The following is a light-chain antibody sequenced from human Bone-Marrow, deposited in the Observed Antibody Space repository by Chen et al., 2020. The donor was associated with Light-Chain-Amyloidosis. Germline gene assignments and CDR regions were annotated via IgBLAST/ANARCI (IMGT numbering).Light chain of an antibody. J-gene: IGKJ1*01. CDR1: QSVSSSS. CDR2: GAS. Sequence: IVLTQAPGTLSLSPGERATLSCRASQSVSSSSLAWYQQKPGQAPRRLIYGASSRATGIPDRFSGSGSGTDFTLTISRLEPEDFAVYYCQQYGSSPRTFGQGTKVEIK. V-gene: IGKV3-20*01. CDR3: QQYGSSPRT.